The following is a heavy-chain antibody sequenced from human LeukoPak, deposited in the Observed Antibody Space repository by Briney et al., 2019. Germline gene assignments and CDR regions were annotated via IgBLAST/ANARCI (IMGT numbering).Heavy chain of an antibody. CDR3: AGRSGWPQRWFDP. Sequence: GGCLRLSCAASGVTFSDYYMSWIREAPGKGLGWGSYISSSSSYTNYADSVKGRFTISRDNAKNSLYLQMNSLRAEDTAVYYCAGRSGWPQRWFDPWGQGTLVTVSS. CDR2: ISSSSSYT. J-gene: IGHJ5*02. V-gene: IGHV3-11*03. D-gene: IGHD6-19*01. CDR1: GVTFSDYY.